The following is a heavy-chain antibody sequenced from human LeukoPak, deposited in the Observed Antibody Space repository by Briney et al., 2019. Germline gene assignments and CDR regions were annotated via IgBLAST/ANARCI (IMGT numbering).Heavy chain of an antibody. Sequence: GASVKVSCKASGYTFTTYYMHWVRQAPGQGLEWMGIVNPSGDNTTHAQKFQGRVTMTKDTSTSAVDMELSSLRSEDTAVYYCARGSSYINPPDYWGQGTLVTVSS. D-gene: IGHD4-11*01. V-gene: IGHV1-46*01. CDR3: ARGSSYINPPDY. CDR1: GYTFTTYY. CDR2: VNPSGDNT. J-gene: IGHJ4*02.